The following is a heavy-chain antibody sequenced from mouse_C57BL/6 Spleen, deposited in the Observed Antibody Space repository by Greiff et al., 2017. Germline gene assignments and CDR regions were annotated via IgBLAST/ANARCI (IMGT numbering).Heavy chain of an antibody. D-gene: IGHD1-1*01. CDR1: GFNIKDDY. J-gene: IGHJ2*01. V-gene: IGHV14-4*01. CDR2: IDPENGDT. CDR3: TTSFYGSSYGY. Sequence: EVQLQQSGAELVRPGASVKLSCTASGFNIKDDYMHWVKQRPEQGLEWIGWIDPENGDTEYASKFQGKATITAEPSSNTAYLQLSSLTSEDTAVYYCTTSFYGSSYGYWGQGTTLTVSS.